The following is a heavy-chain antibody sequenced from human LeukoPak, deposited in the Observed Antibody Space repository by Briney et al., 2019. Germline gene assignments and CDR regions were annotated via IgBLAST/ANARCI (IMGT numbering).Heavy chain of an antibody. J-gene: IGHJ4*02. CDR2: ISSGGSHI. D-gene: IGHD1-26*01. CDR3: ARDLLASGDY. V-gene: IGHV3-21*01. CDR1: GFTFSRYD. Sequence: GGSLRLSCAASGFTFSRYDMNWVRPAAGKGLDWVASISSGGSHIYYADSLKGRLTISRDNAKNSLYLQMNSLRVEHTAVYYCARDLLASGDYWGQGTLVTVSS.